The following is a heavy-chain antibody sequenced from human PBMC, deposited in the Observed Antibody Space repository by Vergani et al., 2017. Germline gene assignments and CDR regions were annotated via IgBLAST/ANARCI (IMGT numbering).Heavy chain of an antibody. CDR1: GFTFSSYG. Sequence: QVQLVESGGGVVQPGRSLRLSCAASGFTFSSYGMHWVRQAPGEGLEWVAVIWYDGSNKYYADSVKGRFTISRDNSKNTLYLQMNSLRAEDTAVYYCANGESYSSSWYSGPRLYYFDYWGQGTLVTVSS. V-gene: IGHV3-33*06. CDR3: ANGESYSSSWYSGPRLYYFDY. CDR2: IWYDGSNK. J-gene: IGHJ4*02. D-gene: IGHD6-13*01.